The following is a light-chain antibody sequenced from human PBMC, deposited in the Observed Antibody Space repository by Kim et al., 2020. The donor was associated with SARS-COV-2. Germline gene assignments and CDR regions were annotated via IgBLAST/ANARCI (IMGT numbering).Light chain of an antibody. J-gene: IGLJ2*01. Sequence: SSELTQDPAVSVALGQTVRITCQGDSLRSYYATWYQQKPGQAPPLVIYGKNNRPSGIPDRFSGSSSGNTASLTITGTQAGDEADYYCNSRDSNDNGVFGGGTQLTVL. CDR1: SLRSYY. CDR3: NSRDSNDNGV. V-gene: IGLV3-19*01. CDR2: GKN.